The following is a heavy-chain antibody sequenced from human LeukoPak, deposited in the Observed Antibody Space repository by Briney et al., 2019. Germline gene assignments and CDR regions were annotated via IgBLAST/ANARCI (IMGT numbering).Heavy chain of an antibody. J-gene: IGHJ2*01. CDR2: ISYDGSKE. D-gene: IGHD2-2*01. CDR3: ARDPILYDRIGVVPTAQPLGYLDL. V-gene: IGHV3-30*04. CDR1: EFTFSIYA. Sequence: PGGSLRLSCAASEFTFSIYAIHWVRQAPGKGLEWVAVISYDGSKEYYADSMKGRFTISRDNSKNTLYLQINSLRAEDTAVYYCARDPILYDRIGVVPTAQPLGYLDLWGRGTLVTVSS.